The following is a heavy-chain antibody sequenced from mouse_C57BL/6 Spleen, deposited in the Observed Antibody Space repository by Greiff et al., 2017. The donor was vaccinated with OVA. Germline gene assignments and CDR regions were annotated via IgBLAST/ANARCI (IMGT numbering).Heavy chain of an antibody. CDR2: INPNNGGT. V-gene: IGHV1-26*01. CDR3: ARGGGYGSSNWYFDV. Sequence: EVQLQQSGPELVKPGASVKISCKASGYTFTDYYMNWVKQSHGKSLEWIGDINPNNGGTSYNQKFKGKATLTVDKSSSTAYMELRSLTSEDSAVYYCARGGGYGSSNWYFDVWGTGTTVTVSS. CDR1: GYTFTDYY. D-gene: IGHD1-1*01. J-gene: IGHJ1*03.